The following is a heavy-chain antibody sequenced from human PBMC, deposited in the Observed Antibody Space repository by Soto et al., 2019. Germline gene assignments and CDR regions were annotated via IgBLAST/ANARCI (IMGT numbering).Heavy chain of an antibody. J-gene: IGHJ4*02. Sequence: EVQLVESGGGLVQPGGSLRLSCAASGFTLSSYWMHWVRQVPGKGLVWVARITNDGSGTMYADSVEGRVTVSRDNARNRVYLQRSSLRGEDRAVYYCERDQDGPGATGDFWGQGTLVSVST. CDR3: ERDQDGPGATGDF. CDR1: GFTLSSYW. CDR2: ITNDGSGT. V-gene: IGHV3-74*03. D-gene: IGHD1-26*01.